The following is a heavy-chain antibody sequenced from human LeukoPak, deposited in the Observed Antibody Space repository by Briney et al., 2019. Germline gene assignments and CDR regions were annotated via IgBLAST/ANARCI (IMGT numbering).Heavy chain of an antibody. CDR2: FGGGGGST. V-gene: IGHV3-23*01. CDR1: ALTFGSFA. J-gene: IGHJ4*02. D-gene: IGHD3-22*01. CDR3: AKMPAYYYDSSGYAFHFDY. Sequence: GGSLSLSCEASALTFGSFAMSWARRAPGKGRGWFSPFGGGGGSTHYADSVRGRFTISRDNSKSTLYLQMNSLRAEDTAIYYCAKMPAYYYDSSGYAFHFDYWGQGTLVTVSS.